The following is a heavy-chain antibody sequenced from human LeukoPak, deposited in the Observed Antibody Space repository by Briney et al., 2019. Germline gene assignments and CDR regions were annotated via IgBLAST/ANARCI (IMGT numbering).Heavy chain of an antibody. CDR2: INSDGSST. CDR3: ARGRRGSYYYYYGMDV. V-gene: IGHV3-74*01. J-gene: IGHJ6*04. Sequence: PGGSLRLSCAASGFTFSSYWMHWVRQAPGKGLVWVSRINSDGSSTSYADSVKGRFTISRDNAKNTLYPQMNSLRAEDTAVYYCARGRRGSYYYYYGMDVWGKGTTVTVSS. D-gene: IGHD3-16*01. CDR1: GFTFSSYW.